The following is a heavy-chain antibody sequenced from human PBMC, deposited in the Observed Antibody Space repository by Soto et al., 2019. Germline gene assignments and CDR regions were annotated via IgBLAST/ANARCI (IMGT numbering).Heavy chain of an antibody. Sequence: QVHLVQSGAEVRKPGSSVKVSCKTSGGTFSTYTIYWVRQAPGQGLEWMGRIIPLFGTTKYAQNFQDRVTITAEESTSTPYMELRSLRAEDTAVYYCARRLDDRADEGFDVWGEGTAVTVSA. V-gene: IGHV1-69*18. D-gene: IGHD3-16*01. CDR3: ARRLDDRADEGFDV. CDR2: IIPLFGTT. J-gene: IGHJ3*01. CDR1: GGTFSTYT.